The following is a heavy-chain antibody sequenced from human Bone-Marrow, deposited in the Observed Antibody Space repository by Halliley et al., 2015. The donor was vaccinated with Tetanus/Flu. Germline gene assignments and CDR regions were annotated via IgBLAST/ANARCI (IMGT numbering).Heavy chain of an antibody. D-gene: IGHD3-10*01. J-gene: IGHJ5*02. CDR1: GYSFASFW. CDR3: ARGYYGPGDYYNDGPSRWFDP. V-gene: IGHV5-10-1*01. CDR2: INHSGST. Sequence: QLVQSGAEVKKPGDSLKISCKASGYSFASFWIGWVRQMPGEGLEWIGEINHSGSTNHNPSLESRVILSVDMSKNQLSLQLTSVTAADTAVYFCARGYYGPGDYYNDGPSRWFDPWGQGTLVTVSS.